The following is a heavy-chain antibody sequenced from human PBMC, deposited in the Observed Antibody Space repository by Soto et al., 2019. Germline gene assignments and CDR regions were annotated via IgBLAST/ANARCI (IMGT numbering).Heavy chain of an antibody. CDR3: ARARRGSALRPYFDY. CDR1: GGSISSYY. V-gene: IGHV4-59*01. D-gene: IGHD6-6*01. Sequence: QVQLQESGPGLVKPSETLSLTCTVSGGSISSYYWSWIRQPPGKGLEWIGYIYYSGSTNYNPALTSRVTLSVDTSKTQFSLKLSSVSAADTAVYYCARARRGSALRPYFDYWGQGTLVTVAS. CDR2: IYYSGST. J-gene: IGHJ4*02.